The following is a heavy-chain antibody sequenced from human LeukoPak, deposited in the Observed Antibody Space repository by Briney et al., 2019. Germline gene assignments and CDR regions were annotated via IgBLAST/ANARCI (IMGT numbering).Heavy chain of an antibody. V-gene: IGHV3-21*01. CDR3: TRDRSCRSTSCYTKAQNYYYYGMDV. D-gene: IGHD2-2*02. Sequence: GGSLRLSCAASGFTFSSYSMNWVRQAPGKGLEWVSSISSSSSYIYYADSVKGRFTISRDNAKNSLYLQMNSLRAEDTAVYYCTRDRSCRSTSCYTKAQNYYYYGMDVWGQGTTVTVCS. J-gene: IGHJ6*02. CDR1: GFTFSSYS. CDR2: ISSSSSYI.